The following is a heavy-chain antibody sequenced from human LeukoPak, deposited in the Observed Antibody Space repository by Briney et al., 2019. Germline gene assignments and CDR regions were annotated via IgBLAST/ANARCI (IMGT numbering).Heavy chain of an antibody. CDR2: ISTSGSTI. D-gene: IGHD6-13*01. Sequence: PGGSLRLSCAASGFTFSSYEMNWVRQAPGKGLEWFSYISTSGSTIYYADSVKGRFTISRDNAKNSLFLQMNSLRAEDTAVYYCARGIAAPDYWGQGTLVTVSS. V-gene: IGHV3-48*03. CDR1: GFTFSSYE. J-gene: IGHJ4*02. CDR3: ARGIAAPDY.